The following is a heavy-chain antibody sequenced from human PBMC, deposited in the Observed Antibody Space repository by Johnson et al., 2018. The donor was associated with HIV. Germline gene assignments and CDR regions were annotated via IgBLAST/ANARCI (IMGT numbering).Heavy chain of an antibody. CDR1: SSYG. V-gene: IGHV3-30*18. D-gene: IGHD3-3*01. CDR3: AKPQWVSSGAFDI. Sequence: SSYGMHWIRQAPGKGLEWVAVISYDGSNKYYADSVKGRLTISRDNSKNTLYLQMNSLTAEDTAVYYCAKPQWVSSGAFDIWGQGTMVTVSS. CDR2: ISYDGSNK. J-gene: IGHJ3*02.